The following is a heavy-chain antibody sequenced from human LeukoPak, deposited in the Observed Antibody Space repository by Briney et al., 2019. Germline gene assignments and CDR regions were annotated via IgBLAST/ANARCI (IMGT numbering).Heavy chain of an antibody. V-gene: IGHV2-5*02. CDR2: IYWDDDK. D-gene: IGHD3-9*01. CDR1: GFSLSTSGVG. J-gene: IGHJ4*02. Sequence: SGPTLVKPTQTLTLTCTFSGFSLSTSGVGVGWIRQPPGKALEWLALIYWDDDKRYSPSLKSRLTITKDTSKNQVVLTMTNMDPVDTATYYCAHRPHPLRYFDWYISEDYFDYWGQGTLVTVSS. CDR3: AHRPHPLRYFDWYISEDYFDY.